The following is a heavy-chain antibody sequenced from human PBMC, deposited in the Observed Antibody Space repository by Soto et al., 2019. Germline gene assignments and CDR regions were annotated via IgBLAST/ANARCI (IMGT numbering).Heavy chain of an antibody. Sequence: QVQLVQSGAEVKKPGASVKVSCKASGYTFSSYYIHWVRQAPGQGLEWIGIINPNGGSTNYAQNYKGSITVTRDTSPAPVYMDLSALTSADTAMYYCAKGLGLGECWGQGTLVTVSS. V-gene: IGHV1-46*01. CDR1: GYTFSSYY. CDR3: AKGLGLGEC. D-gene: IGHD3-9*01. CDR2: INPNGGST. J-gene: IGHJ1*01.